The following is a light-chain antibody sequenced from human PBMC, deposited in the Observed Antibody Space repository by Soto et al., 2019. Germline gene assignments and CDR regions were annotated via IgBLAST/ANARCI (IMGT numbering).Light chain of an antibody. CDR1: SSDVGGYNY. V-gene: IGLV2-14*01. CDR2: DVS. CDR3: SSYTSSSTVV. Sequence: QSALTQPASVFGSPGQSITISCTGTSSDVGGYNYVSWYQQHPGKAPKLMIYDVSNRPSGVSNRFSGSKSGNTASLTISGLQAEDEADYYCSSYTSSSTVVFAGGTKLTVL. J-gene: IGLJ2*01.